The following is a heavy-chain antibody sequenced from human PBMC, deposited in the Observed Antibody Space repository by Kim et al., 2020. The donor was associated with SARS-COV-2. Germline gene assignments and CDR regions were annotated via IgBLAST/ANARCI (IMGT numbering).Heavy chain of an antibody. J-gene: IGHJ4*02. Sequence: NYYVDTVNGRFTITRDNAKNSLYLQMNSLGAEDTAVYYCATYSSSWLGFDYWGQGTLVTVSS. CDR3: ATYSSSWLGFDY. D-gene: IGHD6-13*01. CDR2: N. V-gene: IGHV3-7*03.